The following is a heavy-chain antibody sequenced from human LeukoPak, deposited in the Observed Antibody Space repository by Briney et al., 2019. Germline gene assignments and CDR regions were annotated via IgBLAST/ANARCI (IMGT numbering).Heavy chain of an antibody. D-gene: IGHD1-1*01. V-gene: IGHV1-69*05. Sequence: SVKVSCKASGGTFSSYAISWVRQAPGQGLEWMGGIIPIFGTANYAQKLQGRVTMTTDTSTSTAYMELRSLRSDDTAVYYCARDTPVRRLDAFDIWGQGTMVTVSS. CDR2: IIPIFGTA. CDR1: GGTFSSYA. J-gene: IGHJ3*02. CDR3: ARDTPVRRLDAFDI.